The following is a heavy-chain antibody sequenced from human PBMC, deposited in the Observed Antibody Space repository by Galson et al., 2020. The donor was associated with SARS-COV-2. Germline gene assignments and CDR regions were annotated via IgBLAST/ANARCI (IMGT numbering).Heavy chain of an antibody. CDR1: GYSISSGYY. J-gene: IGHJ5*02. Sequence: ASETLSLTCTVSGYSISSGYYWGWIRQPPGKGLEWIGSIYHSGSTYSNPSLKSRVTIPVDTSKDQFSLKLSSVTAADTAVYYCARAAELLLVVVIKGGWFDPWGQGTLVTVSS. CDR3: ARAAELLLVVVIKGGWFDP. V-gene: IGHV4-38-2*02. CDR2: IYHSGST. D-gene: IGHD3-22*01.